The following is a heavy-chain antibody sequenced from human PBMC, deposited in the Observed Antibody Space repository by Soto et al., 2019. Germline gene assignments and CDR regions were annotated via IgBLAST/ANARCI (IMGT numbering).Heavy chain of an antibody. V-gene: IGHV2-26*01. CDR3: ARLLAPFSRIVESSVASPFDY. CDR2: IFSNDEK. D-gene: IGHD2-21*01. Sequence: SGPTLVNPTETLTLTCTVSGFSLGNARMGVSWIRQPPGKALEWLAHIFSNDEKSYSTSLKSWLTISKDTSKSQVVLTMTNMDPVDTATYYCARLLAPFSRIVESSVASPFDYWGQGTLVTVYS. CDR1: GFSLGNARMG. J-gene: IGHJ4*02.